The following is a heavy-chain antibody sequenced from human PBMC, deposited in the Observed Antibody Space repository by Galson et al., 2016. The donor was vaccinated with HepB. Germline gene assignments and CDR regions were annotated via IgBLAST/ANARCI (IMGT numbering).Heavy chain of an antibody. CDR1: GFSFTSHW. Sequence: SLRLSCAASGFSFTSHWMHWVRQAPGKGPVWVSHINSDGRTTRYTDSVKGRFTISRDIAKNTLYLQMNSLRAEDTAVYFCVRGVRGMGPTYYYFYFMDVWGKGTAVTVSS. V-gene: IGHV3-74*01. CDR3: VRGVRGMGPTYYYFYFMDV. D-gene: IGHD1-26*01. J-gene: IGHJ6*03. CDR2: INSDGRTT.